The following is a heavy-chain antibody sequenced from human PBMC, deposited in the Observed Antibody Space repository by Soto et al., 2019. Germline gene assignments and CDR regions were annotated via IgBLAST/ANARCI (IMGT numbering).Heavy chain of an antibody. CDR2: IYYSGST. CDR3: ARDGFMVRGVIPYGMDV. D-gene: IGHD3-10*01. Sequence: PSETLSLTCTVSGGSISSGGYYWSWIRQHPGKGLEWIGYIYYSGSTYYNPSLKSRVTISVDTSKNQFSLKLSSVAAADTAVYYCARDGFMVRGVIPYGMDVWGQGTQVTVSS. J-gene: IGHJ6*02. CDR1: GGSISSGGYY. V-gene: IGHV4-31*03.